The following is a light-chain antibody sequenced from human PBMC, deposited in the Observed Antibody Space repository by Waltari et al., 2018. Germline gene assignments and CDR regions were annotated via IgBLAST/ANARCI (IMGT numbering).Light chain of an antibody. CDR2: DAS. CDR1: QSVSSN. V-gene: IGKV3-15*01. Sequence: ETVMTQSPATVSVSPGERAALSCRASQSVSSNVAWYQQKPGQAPRLLIYDASTRATGIPVRFSGSGSGTDFTLTISSVQSEDFAIYYCQQYNNWPPYTFGQGTKLEI. CDR3: QQYNNWPPYT. J-gene: IGKJ2*01.